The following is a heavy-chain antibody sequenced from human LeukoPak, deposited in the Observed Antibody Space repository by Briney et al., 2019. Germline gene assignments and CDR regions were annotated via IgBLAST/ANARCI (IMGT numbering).Heavy chain of an antibody. CDR1: GYTFTGYY. V-gene: IGHV1-2*02. CDR3: ARDLGSGWYKLPYDY. J-gene: IGHJ4*02. Sequence: ASVEVSCKASGYTFTGYYMHWVRQAPGQGLEWMGWINPNSGGTNYAQKFQGRVTMTRDTSISTAYMELSRLRSDDTAVYYCARDLGSGWYKLPYDYWGQGTLVTVSS. CDR2: INPNSGGT. D-gene: IGHD6-19*01.